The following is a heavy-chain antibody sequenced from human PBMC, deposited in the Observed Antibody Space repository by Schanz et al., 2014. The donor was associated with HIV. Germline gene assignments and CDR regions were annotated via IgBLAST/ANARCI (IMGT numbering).Heavy chain of an antibody. J-gene: IGHJ6*02. V-gene: IGHV4-4*07. CDR2: VYSGGSS. D-gene: IGHD3-10*01. CDR3: ARDGRLDYFGSGSYYNSNGMDV. CDR1: GDSISNYY. Sequence: QVQLQESGPGLVKPSETLSLTCNVSGDSISNYYWTWIRQPAGRGLEWIGRVYSGGSSNYNPSLRGRVTRSVDTSKNQFSLSLSSVTAADTAVYYCARDGRLDYFGSGSYYNSNGMDVWGQGTTVTVSS.